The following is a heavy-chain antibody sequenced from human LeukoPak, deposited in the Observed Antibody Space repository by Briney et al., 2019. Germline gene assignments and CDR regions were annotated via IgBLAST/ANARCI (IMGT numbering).Heavy chain of an antibody. CDR3: AKEKYLVVATPYFDY. CDR2: IKSKTDGGTT. J-gene: IGHJ4*02. Sequence: GGSLRLSCAASGFTFSKAWMTWVRQAPGKGLEWVGRIKSKTDGGTTDYAAPVKGRFTISRDDSKNTLYLQMNSLRAEDTAVYYCAKEKYLVVATPYFDYWGQGTLVTVSS. D-gene: IGHD5-12*01. V-gene: IGHV3-15*01. CDR1: GFTFSKAW.